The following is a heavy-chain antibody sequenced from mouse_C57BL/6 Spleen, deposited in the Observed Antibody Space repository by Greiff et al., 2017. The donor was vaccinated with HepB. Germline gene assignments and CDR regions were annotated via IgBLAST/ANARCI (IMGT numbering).Heavy chain of an antibody. Sequence: VQLQQSGPGLVQPSQSLSITCTVSGFSLTSYGVHWVRQSPGKGLEWLGVIWSGGSTDYNAAFISRLSISKDNSKSQVFFKMNSLQADDTAIYYCARPLYYYGSSSGYGMDYWGQGTSVTVSS. V-gene: IGHV2-2*01. CDR1: GFSLTSYG. CDR3: ARPLYYYGSSSGYGMDY. CDR2: IWSGGST. D-gene: IGHD1-1*01. J-gene: IGHJ4*01.